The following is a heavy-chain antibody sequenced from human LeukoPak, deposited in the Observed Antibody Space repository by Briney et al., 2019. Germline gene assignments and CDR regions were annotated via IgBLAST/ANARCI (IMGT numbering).Heavy chain of an antibody. CDR3: ARNKAAPGYSSSWGAYYYYYMDV. CDR1: GGSISSYY. CDR2: IYTSGST. J-gene: IGHJ6*03. Sequence: SETLSLTCTVSGGSISSYYWSWIRQPPGKGLEWIGRIYTSGSTNYNPSLKSRVTISVDTSKNQFSLKLSSVTAADTAVYYCARNKAAPGYSSSWGAYYYYYMDVWGKGTTVTVSS. D-gene: IGHD6-6*01. V-gene: IGHV4-4*07.